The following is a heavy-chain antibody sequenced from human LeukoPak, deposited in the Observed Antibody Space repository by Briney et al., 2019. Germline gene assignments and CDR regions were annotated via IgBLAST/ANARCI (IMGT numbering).Heavy chain of an antibody. Sequence: KPSETLSLTCTVSGGSISNSYWSWIRQIPGKGLEWEWIGYIYRGSTNYNPSLKSRVTISVDTSKNQFSLKLTSVTAADTAVYYCAIVPTLWGQGALVTVSS. J-gene: IGHJ4*02. V-gene: IGHV4-59*08. CDR3: AIVPTL. CDR2: IYRGST. CDR1: GGSISNSY.